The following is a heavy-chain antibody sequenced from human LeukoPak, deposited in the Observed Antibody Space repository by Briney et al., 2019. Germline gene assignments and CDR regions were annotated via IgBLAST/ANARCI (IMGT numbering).Heavy chain of an antibody. CDR2: ISGSGDST. J-gene: IGHJ3*02. CDR1: GFTFSSYA. D-gene: IGHD3-10*01. Sequence: PGGSLRLSCAASGFTFSSYAMSWVRLPPGKGLEWVSAISGSGDSTYYADSVKGRFTISRDNSKNTLFLQMNSLRAEDTAVYYCARIRVNAFDIWGQGTVVTVSS. CDR3: ARIRVNAFDI. V-gene: IGHV3-23*01.